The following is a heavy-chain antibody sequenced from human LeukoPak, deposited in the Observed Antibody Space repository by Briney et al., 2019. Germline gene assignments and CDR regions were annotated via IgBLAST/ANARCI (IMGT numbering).Heavy chain of an antibody. V-gene: IGHV3-21*01. CDR2: ISGRSNYI. Sequence: PGGSLRLSCAVSGFTFSNHGMHWVRQAPGKGLEWVSSISGRSNYIFYADSVKGRFTISSDNAENSLYLLLNSLRVEDTAVYYRARGGYSSYFDYWGQGTLVTVSS. J-gene: IGHJ4*02. D-gene: IGHD6-13*01. CDR3: ARGGYSSYFDY. CDR1: GFTFSNHG.